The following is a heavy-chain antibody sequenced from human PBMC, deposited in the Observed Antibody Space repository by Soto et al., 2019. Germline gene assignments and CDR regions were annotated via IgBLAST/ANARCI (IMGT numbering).Heavy chain of an antibody. D-gene: IGHD2-2*01. Sequence: GVLRLSCAASGFTFRSYAMSWVRQAPGKGLEWVSAISGTGGSTYYADSVKGRFTISRDNSKNTLYLQMNSLRAEDMAVYYCVRGGLVPAAPWDSFDIWGQGTMVTVSS. J-gene: IGHJ3*02. V-gene: IGHV3-23*01. CDR2: ISGTGGST. CDR1: GFTFRSYA. CDR3: VRGGLVPAAPWDSFDI.